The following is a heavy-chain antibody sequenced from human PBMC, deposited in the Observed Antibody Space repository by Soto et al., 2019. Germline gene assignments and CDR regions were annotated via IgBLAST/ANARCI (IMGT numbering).Heavy chain of an antibody. CDR1: GFTFSSYA. CDR3: VKDQNYYDSSGPGGFDP. J-gene: IGHJ5*02. Sequence: PGGSLRLSCSASGFTFSSYAMHWVRQAPGKGLEYVSAISSNGGSTYYADSVKGRFTISRDNSKNTLYLQMSSLRAEDTAVYYCVKDQNYYDSSGPGGFDPWGQGTLVTVSS. D-gene: IGHD3-22*01. CDR2: ISSNGGST. V-gene: IGHV3-64D*06.